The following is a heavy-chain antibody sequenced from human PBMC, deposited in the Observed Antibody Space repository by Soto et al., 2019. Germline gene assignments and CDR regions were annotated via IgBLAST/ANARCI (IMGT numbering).Heavy chain of an antibody. J-gene: IGHJ5*02. CDR3: ARGGHYDSSGHATGWFDP. CDR2: TYYRSKWYN. CDR1: GDSVSSNSAA. Sequence: QVQLQQSGPGLVKPSQTLSLTCAISGDSVSSNSAAWNWIRQSPSRGLERLGRTYYRSKWYNDYAVSVNSRINLNADTSKKQFSLQLNSVTPEDTAVYYCARGGHYDSSGHATGWFDPWGQGTLVTVSS. D-gene: IGHD3-22*01. V-gene: IGHV6-1*01.